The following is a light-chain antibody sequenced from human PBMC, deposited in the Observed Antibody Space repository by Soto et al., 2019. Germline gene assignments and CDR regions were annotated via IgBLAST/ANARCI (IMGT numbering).Light chain of an antibody. J-gene: IGLJ1*01. V-gene: IGLV2-23*01. Sequence: QSVLAQPASVSGAPGQSITISCTGTSSDVGSYNLVSWYQQHPGKAPKLMIYEGSKRPSGISNSFSGSKSGNTASLTISGLQAEDEADYSCCSYAGSSTPLYVFGTGTKVTVL. CDR1: SSDVGSYNL. CDR3: CSYAGSSTPLYV. CDR2: EGS.